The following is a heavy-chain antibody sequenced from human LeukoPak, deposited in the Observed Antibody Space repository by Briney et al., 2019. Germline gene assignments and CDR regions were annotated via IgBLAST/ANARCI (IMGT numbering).Heavy chain of an antibody. V-gene: IGHV3-48*02. J-gene: IGHJ4*02. D-gene: IGHD3-22*01. Sequence: GGSLRLSCAASGFTFSTDNMNWVRQAPGKGLEWVSFITSNSGTIYYAESVKGRFTISRDNAKNSLYLQMNSLRDEDTAVYYSAREPHPMYSSAYPYWGQGTLVTVSS. CDR3: AREPHPMYSSAYPY. CDR2: ITSNSGTI. CDR1: GFTFSTDN.